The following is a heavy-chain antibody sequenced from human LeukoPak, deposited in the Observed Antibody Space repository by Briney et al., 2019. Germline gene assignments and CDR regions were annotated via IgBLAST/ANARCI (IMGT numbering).Heavy chain of an antibody. V-gene: IGHV3-9*01. D-gene: IGHD3-22*01. Sequence: GGSLRLSCAASRFTFNDHAMYWVRQAPGKGPEWASGINWNSDNIGYADSVKGRFTISRDDAKNSLFLQMNSLRTEDTALYYCARASYYYDTTGLGAVDIWGQGTMVTVSS. CDR3: ARASYYYDTTGLGAVDI. CDR1: RFTFNDHA. J-gene: IGHJ3*02. CDR2: INWNSDNI.